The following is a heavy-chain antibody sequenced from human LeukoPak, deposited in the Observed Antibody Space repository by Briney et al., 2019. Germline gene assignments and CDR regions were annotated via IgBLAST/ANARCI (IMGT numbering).Heavy chain of an antibody. Sequence: SETLSLTCTVCGGSIRSGDYYWSWICQPPGEGREWIAYMYYSGSTYYNPSLKSRVTMLADTSKNLLSLRLSSVTAADTAVYYCARPYYYDSRIDPWGQGILVTVSS. CDR3: ARPYYYDSRIDP. D-gene: IGHD3-22*01. CDR1: GGSIRSGDYY. J-gene: IGHJ5*02. V-gene: IGHV4-30-4*02. CDR2: MYYSGST.